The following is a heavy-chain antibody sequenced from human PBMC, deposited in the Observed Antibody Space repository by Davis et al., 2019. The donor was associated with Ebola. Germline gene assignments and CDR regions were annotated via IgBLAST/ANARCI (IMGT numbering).Heavy chain of an antibody. CDR1: GFTFSSYA. Sequence: GESLKISCAASGFTFSSYAMSWVRQAPGKGLEWVSYISSSGSTIYYADSVKGRFTISRDNAKNSLYLQMNSLRAEDTAVYYCARERQLSGFDYWGQGTLVTVSS. D-gene: IGHD6-6*01. CDR2: ISSSGSTI. CDR3: ARERQLSGFDY. J-gene: IGHJ4*02. V-gene: IGHV3-48*03.